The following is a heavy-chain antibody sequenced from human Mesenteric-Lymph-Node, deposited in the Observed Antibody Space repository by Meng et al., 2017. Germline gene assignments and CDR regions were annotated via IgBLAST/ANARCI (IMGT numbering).Heavy chain of an antibody. CDR1: GFTFTSNT. V-gene: IGHV3-33*06. Sequence: GESLKISCATSGFTFTSNTLHWVRQAPGKGLEWVALMWGDGNTQNYADSVRGRFTISRDNSKNTLYLQMNSLRAEDTAVYYCAKARGGSYREYFQHWGQGTLVTVSS. D-gene: IGHD1-26*01. CDR2: MWGDGNTQ. CDR3: AKARGGSYREYFQH. J-gene: IGHJ1*01.